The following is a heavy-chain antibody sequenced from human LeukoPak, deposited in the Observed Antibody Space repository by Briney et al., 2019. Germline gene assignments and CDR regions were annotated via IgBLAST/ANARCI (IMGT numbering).Heavy chain of an antibody. D-gene: IGHD1-1*01. Sequence: GGSLRLPCSASGFTFSSYWMHWVRQAPGKGLVWVSRINSDGSSTTYADSVKGRFTISRDNAKNTLYLQMNSLRAEDTAVYYCARGEGSTGTFAWGQGTLVTVSS. V-gene: IGHV3-74*01. J-gene: IGHJ5*02. CDR3: ARGEGSTGTFA. CDR2: INSDGSST. CDR1: GFTFSSYW.